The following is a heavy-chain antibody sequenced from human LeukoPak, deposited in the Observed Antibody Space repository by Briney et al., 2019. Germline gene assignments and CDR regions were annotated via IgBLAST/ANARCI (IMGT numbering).Heavy chain of an antibody. J-gene: IGHJ6*03. CDR1: GSSVSSLS. D-gene: IGHD3-22*01. CDR3: ARASRGAYEFDSSGHNFYYYMDV. Sequence: KPSETLSLTCSVSGSSVSSLSWSWIRQSAGKGLEWIGHIYASGSTDYNPSLKSRVSMSVDTSKNQFSLKLRSVNAADTAMYYCARASRGAYEFDSSGHNFYYYMDVWGIGTAVIVSS. CDR2: IYASGST. V-gene: IGHV4-4*07.